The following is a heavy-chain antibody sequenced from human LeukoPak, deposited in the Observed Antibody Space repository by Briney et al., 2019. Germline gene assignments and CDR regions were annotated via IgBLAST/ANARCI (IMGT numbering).Heavy chain of an antibody. V-gene: IGHV4-34*01. D-gene: IGHD2-21*02. CDR3: AWSYCGGDCYHFDY. J-gene: IGHJ4*02. Sequence: SETLSLTCAVYGGSFSGYYWSWIRQPPGKGLKWIGEINHSGSTNYNPSLKSRVTISVDTSKNQFSLKLSSVTAADTAMYYCAWSYCGGDCYHFDYWGQGTLVTVSS. CDR2: INHSGST. CDR1: GGSFSGYY.